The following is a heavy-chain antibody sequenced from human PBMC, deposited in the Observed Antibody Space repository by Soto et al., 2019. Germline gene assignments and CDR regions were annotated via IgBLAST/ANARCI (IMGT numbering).Heavy chain of an antibody. Sequence: QVQLVQSGGEVKKPGASVKVSCKTSGYTFTTYGISWVRQAPGQGLEWVGWISAYSGKTHYAQKFQGKVTMTTDTSTNTAYLELRSLRSDDTAVYYGARDPYLGDHRYWGQGTLVSVSS. CDR1: GYTFTTYG. CDR3: ARDPYLGDHRY. D-gene: IGHD3-16*01. V-gene: IGHV1-18*01. J-gene: IGHJ4*02. CDR2: ISAYSGKT.